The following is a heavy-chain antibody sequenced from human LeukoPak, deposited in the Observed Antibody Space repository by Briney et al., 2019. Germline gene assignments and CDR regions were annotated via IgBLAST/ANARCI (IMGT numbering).Heavy chain of an antibody. CDR2: ISSSGSTI. J-gene: IGHJ4*02. Sequence: GGSLRLSCAASGFTFSSYEMNWVRQAPGKGLEWVSYISSSGSTIYYADSVKGRFTISRDNAKNSLYLQMNSLRAEDTAVYYCARDYDYGDSGFDYWGQGTLVTVSS. D-gene: IGHD4-17*01. CDR1: GFTFSSYE. CDR3: ARDYDYGDSGFDY. V-gene: IGHV3-48*03.